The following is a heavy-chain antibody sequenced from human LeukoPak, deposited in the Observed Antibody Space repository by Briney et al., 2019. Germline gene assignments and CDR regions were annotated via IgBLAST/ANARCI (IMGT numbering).Heavy chain of an antibody. D-gene: IGHD2-2*02. CDR2: ISSSSSTI. J-gene: IGHJ4*02. Sequence: GGSLRLSCAASGFTFSSYSMNWVRQAPGKGLEWVSYISSSSSTIYYADSVKGRFTISRDNSKNTLYLQMNSLRAEDTAVYYCARGYCSSTSCYTLDYWGQGTLVTVSS. V-gene: IGHV3-48*01. CDR1: GFTFSSYS. CDR3: ARGYCSSTSCYTLDY.